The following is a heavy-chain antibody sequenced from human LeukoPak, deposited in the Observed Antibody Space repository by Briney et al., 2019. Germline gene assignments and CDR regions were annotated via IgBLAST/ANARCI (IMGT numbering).Heavy chain of an antibody. CDR2: ISAYNGNT. Sequence: ASVKVSCKASGYTFTSYGISWVRQAPGQGLEWMGWISAYNGNTNYAQKLQSRVTMTTDTSTSTAYMELRSLRSDDTAVYYCARVRYSSGWPYYFDYWGQGTLVTVSS. J-gene: IGHJ4*02. V-gene: IGHV1-18*01. CDR1: GYTFTSYG. D-gene: IGHD6-19*01. CDR3: ARVRYSSGWPYYFDY.